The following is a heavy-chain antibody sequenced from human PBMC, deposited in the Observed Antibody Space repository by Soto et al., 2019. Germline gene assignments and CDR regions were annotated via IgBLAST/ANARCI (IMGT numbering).Heavy chain of an antibody. CDR3: ARRLGEEGSGSYRSTPDAFDF. V-gene: IGHV5-51*04. Sequence: EVHLVQSGAEVKKPGQSLKLSCKGSGYSFTHYWIGWVRQMPGKGLEWMGVIYPGDSDTRYSPSFQGQVTISADEPISTAYLQWGSLRASDTAMYYCARRLGEEGSGSYRSTPDAFDFWGQATMVTVSS. CDR1: GYSFTHYW. D-gene: IGHD3-10*01. CDR2: IYPGDSDT. J-gene: IGHJ3*01.